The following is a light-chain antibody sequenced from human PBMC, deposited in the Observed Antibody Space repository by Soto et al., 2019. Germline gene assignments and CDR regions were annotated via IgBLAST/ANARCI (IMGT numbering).Light chain of an antibody. V-gene: IGLV2-14*01. CDR1: SSDVGGYNS. CDR2: EVS. J-gene: IGLJ1*01. CDR3: SSFTSSTTYV. Sequence: QSVLTQPASVSGSPGQSITISCTGTSSDVGGYNSVSWYQQHPGKAPKLMIYEVSSRPSGVSNRFSGSKSGNTASLTISGLQAEDEADYYCSSFTSSTTYVFGPGPRSPS.